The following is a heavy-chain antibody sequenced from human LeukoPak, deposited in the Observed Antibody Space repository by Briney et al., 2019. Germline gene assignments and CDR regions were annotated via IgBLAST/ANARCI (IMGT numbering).Heavy chain of an antibody. V-gene: IGHV1-69*04. Sequence: ASVKVSCKASGGTFSSYAISWVRQAPGQGLEWMGRIIPILGIANYAQKFQGRVTITADKSTSTAYMELSSLRSEDTAVYYCARARDYYDSSGYYYWGQGTLVTVSS. CDR3: ARARDYYDSSGYYY. CDR2: IIPILGIA. CDR1: GGTFSSYA. J-gene: IGHJ4*02. D-gene: IGHD3-22*01.